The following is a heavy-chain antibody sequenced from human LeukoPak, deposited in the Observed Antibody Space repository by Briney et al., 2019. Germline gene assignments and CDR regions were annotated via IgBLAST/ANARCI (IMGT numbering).Heavy chain of an antibody. Sequence: GGSLRLSCAASGFTFNNYAMSWVRQAPGKGLEWVSAISGSGGNTYYADSVKGRFTISRDTSKNTLYLQMNSLRAEDTAVYYCASSVGASTGSLDYWGQGTLVTVSS. J-gene: IGHJ4*02. CDR2: ISGSGGNT. D-gene: IGHD1-26*01. V-gene: IGHV3-23*01. CDR1: GFTFNNYA. CDR3: ASSVGASTGSLDY.